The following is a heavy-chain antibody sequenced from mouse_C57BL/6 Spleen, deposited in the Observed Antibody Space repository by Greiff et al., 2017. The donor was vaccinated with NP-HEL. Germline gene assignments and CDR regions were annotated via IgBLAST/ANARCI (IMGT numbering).Heavy chain of an antibody. D-gene: IGHD2-4*01. V-gene: IGHV1-64*01. CDR3: ARREIYYDYDAFAY. CDR2: IHPNSGST. J-gene: IGHJ3*01. Sequence: QVHVKQPGAELVKPGASVKLSCKASGYTFTSYWMHWVKQRPGQGLEWIGMIHPNSGSTNYNEKFKSKATLTVDKSSSTAYMQLSSLTSEDSAVYYCARREIYYDYDAFAYWGQGTLVTVSA. CDR1: GYTFTSYW.